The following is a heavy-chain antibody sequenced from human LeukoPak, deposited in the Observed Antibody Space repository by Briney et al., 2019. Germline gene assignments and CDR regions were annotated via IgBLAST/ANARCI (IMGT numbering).Heavy chain of an antibody. Sequence: GGSLRLSCAASGFTFSSYAMHWVRQAPGKGLEWVAVMSYDGSNRYYADSVKGRFTISKDNSKNTLYLQMSSLRAEDTALYSCARAPRWLLPYFDYWGQGTLVTVSS. CDR3: ARAPRWLLPYFDY. CDR1: GFTFSSYA. V-gene: IGHV3-30-3*01. J-gene: IGHJ4*02. D-gene: IGHD5-24*01. CDR2: MSYDGSNR.